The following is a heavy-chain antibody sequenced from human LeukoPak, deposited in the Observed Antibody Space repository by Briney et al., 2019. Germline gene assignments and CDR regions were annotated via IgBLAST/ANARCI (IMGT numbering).Heavy chain of an antibody. Sequence: WVSLRLSCAASGFTFSSFSRNWVPQAQGKGLEGVSYLSSSSSTIYYAVSVKGRFTSSRDIAKNSLYLQMNSLTAEDTAVYYCARDTASQAGFFDYWGQGTLVTVSS. CDR2: LSSSSSTI. J-gene: IGHJ4*02. D-gene: IGHD6-13*01. CDR3: ARDTASQAGFFDY. V-gene: IGHV3-48*01. CDR1: GFTFSSFS.